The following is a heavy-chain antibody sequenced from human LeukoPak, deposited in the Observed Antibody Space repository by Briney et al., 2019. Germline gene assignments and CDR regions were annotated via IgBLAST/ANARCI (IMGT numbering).Heavy chain of an antibody. V-gene: IGHV4-38-2*02. D-gene: IGHD2-21*02. Sequence: SETPSLTCTVSGYSISSGYYWGWIRQPPGKGLEWIGSGSTYYNPSLKSRVAMSVDTSKNQFSLRLSSVTAADTAVYYCARLHYGDPTSWFDPWGQGTLVTVSS. J-gene: IGHJ5*02. CDR1: GYSISSGYY. CDR3: ARLHYGDPTSWFDP. CDR2: SGST.